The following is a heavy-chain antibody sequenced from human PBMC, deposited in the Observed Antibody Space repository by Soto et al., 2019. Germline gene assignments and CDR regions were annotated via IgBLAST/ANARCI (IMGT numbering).Heavy chain of an antibody. CDR2: SRDKANSYTT. CDR1: GFTFSDHY. CDR3: ARVWGRYGDYTLDY. J-gene: IGHJ4*02. V-gene: IGHV3-72*01. D-gene: IGHD4-17*01. Sequence: PGGSLRLSCAASGFTFSDHYMDWVRQAPGKGLEWVGRSRDKANSYTTEYAASVKGRFTISRDDSKNSLYLQMNSLKTEDTAVYYCARVWGRYGDYTLDYWGQGTLVTVSS.